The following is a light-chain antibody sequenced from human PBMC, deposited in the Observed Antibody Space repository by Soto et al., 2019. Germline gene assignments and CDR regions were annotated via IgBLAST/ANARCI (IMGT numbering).Light chain of an antibody. CDR3: QQRSQWPPMT. Sequence: IVRAPSTATPSVSPGERATLSCRASQSVSNNLAWYQQKPGQAPRLLIYLASTRATGIPARFSGSGSGTDFSLTISSLEPEDVAVYYCQQRSQWPPMTFGQGTRLEIK. CDR2: LAS. CDR1: QSVSNN. J-gene: IGKJ5*01. V-gene: IGKV3-11*01.